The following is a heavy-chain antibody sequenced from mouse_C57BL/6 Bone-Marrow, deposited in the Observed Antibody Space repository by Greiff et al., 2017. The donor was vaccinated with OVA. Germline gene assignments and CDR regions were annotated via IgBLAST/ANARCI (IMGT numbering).Heavy chain of an antibody. CDR3: ARRGYSGFDY. Sequence: QVQLQQSGAELARPGASVKLSCTASGYTFTSYGISWVKQRTGQGLEWIGEIYPRSGNTYYNEKFKGKATLTADKSSSTAYMELRSLTSEDSAVYFCARRGYSGFDYWGQGTTLTVSS. V-gene: IGHV1-81*01. J-gene: IGHJ2*01. D-gene: IGHD2-3*01. CDR2: IYPRSGNT. CDR1: GYTFTSYG.